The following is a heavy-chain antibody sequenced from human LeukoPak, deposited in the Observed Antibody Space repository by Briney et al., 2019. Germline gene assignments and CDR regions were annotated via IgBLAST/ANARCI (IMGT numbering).Heavy chain of an antibody. Sequence: GGSLRLSCAASGFTFSSYAMSWVRQAPGKGLEWVANIKQDGSEKYYVDSVKGRFTISRDNAKNSLYLQMNSLRAEDTAVYYCAGPSGTTPFKRFDYWGQGALVTVSS. V-gene: IGHV3-7*01. D-gene: IGHD1-7*01. CDR1: GFTFSSYA. CDR3: AGPSGTTPFKRFDY. CDR2: IKQDGSEK. J-gene: IGHJ4*02.